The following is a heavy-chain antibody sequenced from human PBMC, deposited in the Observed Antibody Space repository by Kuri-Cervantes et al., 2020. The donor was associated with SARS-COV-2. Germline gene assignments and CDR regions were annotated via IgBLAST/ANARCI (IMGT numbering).Heavy chain of an antibody. V-gene: IGHV3-23*01. CDR1: GFTFSKYP. CDR3: AKDLGVPTAIDWLDP. Sequence: GGSLRLSCADSGFTFSKYPMTWVRQPPGKGLEWVSTISGGGSKIFYADSVKGRFIISRDNSKNTLYLQMNSLRADDTALYYCAKDLGVPTAIDWLDPWGQGTLVTVSS. D-gene: IGHD1-1*01. J-gene: IGHJ5*02. CDR2: ISGGGSKI.